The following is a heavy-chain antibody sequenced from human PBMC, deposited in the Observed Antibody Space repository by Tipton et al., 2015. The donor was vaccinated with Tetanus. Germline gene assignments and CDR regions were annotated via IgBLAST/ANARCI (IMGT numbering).Heavy chain of an antibody. D-gene: IGHD1-26*01. V-gene: IGHV3-20*04. J-gene: IGHJ3*02. CDR2: INWNGGST. CDR1: GFTFDDYG. CDR3: ARAEGSYYFDAFDI. Sequence: SLRLSCAASGFTFDDYGMSWVRQAPGKGLEWVSGINWNGGSTGYADSVKGRFTISRDNAKNSLYLQMNSLRAEDTAVYYCARAEGSYYFDAFDIWGQGTMVTVSS.